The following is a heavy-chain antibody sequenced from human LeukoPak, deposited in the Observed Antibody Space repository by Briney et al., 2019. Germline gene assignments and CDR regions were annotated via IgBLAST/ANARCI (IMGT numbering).Heavy chain of an antibody. Sequence: GGSLRLSCTVSGFTVSSNSMSWVRQAPGKGLEWVSFIYSDNTHYSDSVKSRFTISRDNSKNTLYLQMNSLRAEDTAVYYCARRSGIAVAGAFDYWGQGTLVTVSS. CDR3: ARRSGIAVAGAFDY. D-gene: IGHD6-19*01. CDR1: GFTVSSNS. CDR2: IYSDNT. V-gene: IGHV3-53*01. J-gene: IGHJ4*02.